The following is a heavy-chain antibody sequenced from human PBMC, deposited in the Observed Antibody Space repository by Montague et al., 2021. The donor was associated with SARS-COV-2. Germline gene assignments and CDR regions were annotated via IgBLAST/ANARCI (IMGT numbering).Heavy chain of an antibody. CDR3: EKSLGVVLTTLDY. CDR1: GFTFSDYP. Sequence: SLRLSCAASGFTFSDYPMSWVRQAPGKGLEWVSTVSASGGTPYYADSVKGRFTISRDNSKYLQFLQMNSLRAEDSAVYYCEKSLGVVLTTLDYWGQGTLVAVSS. CDR2: VSASGGTP. V-gene: IGHV3-23*01. J-gene: IGHJ4*02. D-gene: IGHD3-16*01.